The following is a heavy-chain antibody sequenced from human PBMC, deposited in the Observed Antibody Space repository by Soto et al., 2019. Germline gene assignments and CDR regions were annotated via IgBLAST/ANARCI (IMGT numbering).Heavy chain of an antibody. D-gene: IGHD3-10*01. Sequence: QVQLVQSGAEVKKPGSSVKVSCKASGGTFSNYLISWVRQAPGQGLEWMGGIIPIFGTANYAQKFQDRVTITAEESTNTAYMELSSLRSEDTAVYYCARARYRGGSGNFWVNCFDPWGQGTLVTVSS. CDR2: IIPIFGTA. V-gene: IGHV1-69*01. J-gene: IGHJ5*02. CDR1: GGTFSNYL. CDR3: ARARYRGGSGNFWVNCFDP.